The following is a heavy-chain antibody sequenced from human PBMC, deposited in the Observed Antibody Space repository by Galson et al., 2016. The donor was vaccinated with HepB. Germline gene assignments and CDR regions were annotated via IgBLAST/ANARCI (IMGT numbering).Heavy chain of an antibody. D-gene: IGHD1-26*01. CDR1: GGSFSGYY. CDR3: ARGSNSFGSGSYIAFEV. Sequence: SETLSLTCAVSGGSFSGYYWSWIHQTPGKGLEWIGEINHGGSTNYNPSLKSRVTVSVDTSKKQFSLNLTSVTAADTAVYYCARGSNSFGSGSYIAFEVWGQGTMVTVSS. CDR2: INHGGST. V-gene: IGHV4-34*01. J-gene: IGHJ3*01.